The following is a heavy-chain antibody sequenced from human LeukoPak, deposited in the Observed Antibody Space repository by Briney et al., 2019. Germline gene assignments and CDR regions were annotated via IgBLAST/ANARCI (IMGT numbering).Heavy chain of an antibody. V-gene: IGHV4-4*07. CDR2: VYTSGDT. D-gene: IGHD1-26*01. J-gene: IGHJ6*03. Sequence: SETLSLTCTVSGGSINGYYWSWIRQPAGKGLEWIGRVYTSGDTNYISSLKGRVTVSVDTSRNQFSLKLTSVTAADTAVYYCARGGAHQPDHSHFYQFMDVWGKGTTVTVSS. CDR3: ARGGAHQPDHSHFYQFMDV. CDR1: GGSINGYY.